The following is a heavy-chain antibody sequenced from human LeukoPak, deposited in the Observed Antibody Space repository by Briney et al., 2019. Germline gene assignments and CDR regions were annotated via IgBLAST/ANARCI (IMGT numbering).Heavy chain of an antibody. Sequence: GGSLRLSCVVSGITFRSYNMNWVRQAPGKGLEWVSSISSSSSYIYYADSVKGRFTISRDNAKNPLFVQMNSLRAEDTAVYYCARAPGVGLGFDYWGQGTLVTVSS. CDR2: ISSSSSYI. J-gene: IGHJ4*02. D-gene: IGHD2-15*01. CDR3: ARAPGVGLGFDY. CDR1: GITFRSYN. V-gene: IGHV3-21*01.